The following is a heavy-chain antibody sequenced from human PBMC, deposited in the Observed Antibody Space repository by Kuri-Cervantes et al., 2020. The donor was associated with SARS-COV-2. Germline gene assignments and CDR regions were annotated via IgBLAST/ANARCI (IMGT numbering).Heavy chain of an antibody. CDR2: ISAYNGNT. V-gene: IGHV1-18*01. D-gene: IGHD6-19*01. CDR1: GYTFTSYD. J-gene: IGHJ6*02. CDR3: ARRGVGGWTDYYYYGMDV. Sequence: ASVKVSCKASGYTFTSYDINWVRQATGQGLEWMGWISAYNGNTNYAQKLQGRVTMTTDTSTSTAYMELRSLRSDDTAVYYCARRGVGGWTDYYYYGMDVWGQGTTVTVSS.